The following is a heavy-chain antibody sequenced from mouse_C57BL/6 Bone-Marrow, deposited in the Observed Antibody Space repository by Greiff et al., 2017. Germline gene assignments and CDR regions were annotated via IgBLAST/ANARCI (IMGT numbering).Heavy chain of an antibody. CDR1: GYTFTSYW. Sequence: VQLQQPGAELVMPGASVKLSCKASGYTFTSYWMHWVKQRPGQGLEWIGEIDPSDSYTNYNQQFKGKYTLTVDKSSSTAYMQLSSLTSEDSAVYYCAKGGTTVDWYFDVWGTGTTVTVSS. CDR3: AKGGTTVDWYFDV. J-gene: IGHJ1*03. D-gene: IGHD1-1*01. V-gene: IGHV1-69*01. CDR2: IDPSDSYT.